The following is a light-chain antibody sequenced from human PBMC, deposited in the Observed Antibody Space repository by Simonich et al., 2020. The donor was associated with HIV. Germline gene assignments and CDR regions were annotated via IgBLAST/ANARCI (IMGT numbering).Light chain of an antibody. CDR3: QQYDNLPWT. Sequence: DIQMTQSPSSLSASVGVRVTITCQASQDISNDLNWYQQKPGKAPKLLIYAASNLETGVPSRFSGSGSGTDFTFTISSLQPEDIATYYCQQYDNLPWTFGQGTKVEIK. CDR1: QDISND. V-gene: IGKV1-33*01. J-gene: IGKJ1*01. CDR2: AAS.